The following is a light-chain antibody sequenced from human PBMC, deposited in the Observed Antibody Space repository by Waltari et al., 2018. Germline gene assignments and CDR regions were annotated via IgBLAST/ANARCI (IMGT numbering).Light chain of an antibody. CDR2: EVS. CDR1: SSDVGVYNY. Sequence: QSALTQPPSASGSPGQSVTISCTGTSSDVGVYNYVSWYQQHPGKAPKLMIYEVSKRPSGAPDRFSGSKSGNTASLTVSGLQAEDEADYYCTSYASSNSVVFGGGTKLTVL. CDR3: TSYASSNSVV. J-gene: IGLJ2*01. V-gene: IGLV2-8*01.